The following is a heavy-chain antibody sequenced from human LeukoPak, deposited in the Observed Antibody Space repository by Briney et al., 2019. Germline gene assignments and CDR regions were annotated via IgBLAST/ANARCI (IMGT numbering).Heavy chain of an antibody. J-gene: IGHJ4*02. CDR3: ARAYDYGDYTRDPGY. CDR1: GYTFTSYY. D-gene: IGHD4-17*01. Sequence: ASVKVSCKASGYTFTSYYMHWVRQAPGQGLEWMGIINPSGGSTSYAQKFQGRVTMTRDMSTSTVYMELSSLRSEDTAVYYCARAYDYGDYTRDPGYWGQGTLVTVSS. V-gene: IGHV1-46*01. CDR2: INPSGGST.